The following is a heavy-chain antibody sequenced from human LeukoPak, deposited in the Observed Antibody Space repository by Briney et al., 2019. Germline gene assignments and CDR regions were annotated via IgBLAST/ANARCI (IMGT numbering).Heavy chain of an antibody. CDR2: IYYSGST. D-gene: IGHD1/OR15-1a*01. CDR1: GGSISSSSYY. V-gene: IGHV4-39*01. Sequence: PSETLSLTCTVSGGSISSSSYYWGWIRQPPGKGLEWIGSIYYSGSTYYNPSLKSRVTVSVDTSKNQFSLKLSSVTAADTAVYYCARARNKGWFDPWGQGTLVTVSS. J-gene: IGHJ5*02. CDR3: ARARNKGWFDP.